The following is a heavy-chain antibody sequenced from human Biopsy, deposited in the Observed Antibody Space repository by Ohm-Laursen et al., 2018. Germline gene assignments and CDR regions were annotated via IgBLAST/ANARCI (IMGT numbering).Heavy chain of an antibody. J-gene: IGHJ4*02. D-gene: IGHD6-25*01. Sequence: GASVKVSCKASGYKFTSYGMSWVRQAPGQGFEWMGRISGYNGNTSYAQKFQGRITMTIDAATSTGYMDLRSLKSDDTAVYYCARIAAAGWDDYWGQGTLVTVSS. CDR3: ARIAAAGWDDY. CDR2: ISGYNGNT. V-gene: IGHV1-18*01. CDR1: GYKFTSYG.